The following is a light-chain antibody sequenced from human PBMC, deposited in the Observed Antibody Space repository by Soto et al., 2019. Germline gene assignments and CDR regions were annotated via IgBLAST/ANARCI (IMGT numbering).Light chain of an antibody. V-gene: IGKV1-8*01. CDR1: QGISSY. J-gene: IGKJ4*01. Sequence: ALRMTQSPCSLSASTGDRVTITCRASQGISSYLAWYQQKPGTAPKLLIYAASSLQGGVPSRFSGIGYGTQFTLTISGIQTEDFATDDCQPSYKILTFGGGTKVDNK. CDR3: QPSYKILT. CDR2: AAS.